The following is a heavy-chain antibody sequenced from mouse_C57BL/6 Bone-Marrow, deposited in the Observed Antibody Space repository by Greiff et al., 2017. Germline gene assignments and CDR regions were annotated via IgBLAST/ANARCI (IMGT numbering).Heavy chain of an antibody. J-gene: IGHJ2*01. V-gene: IGHV5-12*01. CDR1: GFTFSDYY. Sequence: EVKLVESGGGLVQPGGSLKLSCAASGFTFSDYYMYWVRQTPEKRLEWVAYISNGGGSTYYPDTVKGRFTISRDNAKNTLYLQMSRLKSEDTAMYYCARHNDGYYAFDYWGQGTTLTVSS. CDR3: ARHNDGYYAFDY. D-gene: IGHD2-3*01. CDR2: ISNGGGST.